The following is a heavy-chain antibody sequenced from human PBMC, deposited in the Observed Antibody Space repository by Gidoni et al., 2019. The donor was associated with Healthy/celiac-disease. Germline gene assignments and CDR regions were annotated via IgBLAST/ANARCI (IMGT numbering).Heavy chain of an antibody. V-gene: IGHV1-69*06. CDR2: IIPIFGTA. Sequence: QVQLVQSGAEVKMPGSSVQVSCQASGGTFSTYAISWVRQAPGQGLEWMGGIIPIFGTANYEQKFQSRDTITANKSTSTAYMELSSLRSEDTAVYYCAREIYTIVGVVRPNWFDPWGQGTLVTVSS. D-gene: IGHD3-3*01. CDR1: GGTFSTYA. J-gene: IGHJ5*02. CDR3: AREIYTIVGVVRPNWFDP.